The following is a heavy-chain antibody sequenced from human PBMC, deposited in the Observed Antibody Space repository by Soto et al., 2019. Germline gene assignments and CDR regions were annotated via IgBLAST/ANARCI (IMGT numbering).Heavy chain of an antibody. CDR1: GFTFSSYA. Sequence: EVQLVESGGGLVQPGGSLRLSCAASGFTFSSYAMHWVRQAPGKGLEYVSAISSNGGSTYYANSVKGRFTISRDNSKNTLYLQMGSLRAEDMAVYYCARGGAAAGTTSWYFDLWGRGTLVTVSS. CDR3: ARGGAAAGTTSWYFDL. D-gene: IGHD6-13*01. J-gene: IGHJ2*01. CDR2: ISSNGGST. V-gene: IGHV3-64*01.